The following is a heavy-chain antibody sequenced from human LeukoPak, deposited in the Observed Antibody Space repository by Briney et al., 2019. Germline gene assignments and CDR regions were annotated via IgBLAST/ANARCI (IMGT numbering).Heavy chain of an antibody. CDR3: ARAWTGDIVVVVAALRDWFDP. J-gene: IGHJ5*02. V-gene: IGHV3-30-3*01. D-gene: IGHD2-15*01. Sequence: GGSLRLSCAASGFTFSSYAMHWVRQAPGKGLEWVAVISYDGSNKYYADSVKGRVTISRDNSKNTLYLQMNSLRAEDTAVYYCARAWTGDIVVVVAALRDWFDPWGQGTLVTVSS. CDR2: ISYDGSNK. CDR1: GFTFSSYA.